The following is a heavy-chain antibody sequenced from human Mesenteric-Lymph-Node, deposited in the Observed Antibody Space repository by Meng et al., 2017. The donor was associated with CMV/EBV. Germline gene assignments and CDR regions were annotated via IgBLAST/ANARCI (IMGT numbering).Heavy chain of an antibody. V-gene: IGHV3-11*04. Sequence: GGSLRLSCAASGFTFSDYYMSWIRQAPGKGLEWVASISSSGYYIYYADSVKGRFTISRDNAKKSLYLQMTSLRAEDTAVYYCAREPFRAITSYGMDVWGQGTTVTVSS. D-gene: IGHD3-3*01. J-gene: IGHJ6*02. CDR3: AREPFRAITSYGMDV. CDR1: GFTFSDYY. CDR2: ISSSGYYI.